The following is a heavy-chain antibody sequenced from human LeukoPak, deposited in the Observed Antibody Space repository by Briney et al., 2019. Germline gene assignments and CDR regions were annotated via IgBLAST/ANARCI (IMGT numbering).Heavy chain of an antibody. D-gene: IGHD4-17*01. J-gene: IGHJ4*02. CDR3: ARDRDYGDYVPLSEFDY. Sequence: ASVKVSCKASGYTFTSYGISWVRQAPGQGLEWMGWISAYNGNTNYAQKLQGRVTMTTDTSTSTAYMELRSLRSDDTAVYYCARDRDYGDYVPLSEFDYWGQGTLVTVSS. CDR1: GYTFTSYG. CDR2: ISAYNGNT. V-gene: IGHV1-18*01.